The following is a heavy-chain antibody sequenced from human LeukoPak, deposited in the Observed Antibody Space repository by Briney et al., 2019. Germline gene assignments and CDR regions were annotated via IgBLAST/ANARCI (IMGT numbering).Heavy chain of an antibody. CDR3: AKCNSEDYYGSY. CDR1: GFTFSSYA. D-gene: IGHD3-10*01. J-gene: IGHJ4*02. CDR2: ISGSGGST. V-gene: IGHV3-23*01. Sequence: GGSLRLSCAATGFTFSSYAMSWVRQAPGKGLEWVSAISGSGGSTYYADSVKGRFTISRDNSKNTLYLQMNSLRAEDTAVYYCAKCNSEDYYGSYWGQGTLVTVSS.